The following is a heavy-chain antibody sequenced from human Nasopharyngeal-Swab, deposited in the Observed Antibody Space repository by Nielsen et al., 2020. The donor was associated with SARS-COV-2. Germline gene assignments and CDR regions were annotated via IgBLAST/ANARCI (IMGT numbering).Heavy chain of an antibody. CDR2: INPNSGGT. Sequence: WVRQAPGQGLEWMGRINPNSGGTNYAQKFQGRVTMTRDTYISTAYMELSRLRSDDTAVYYCARGSPHDYVWGSYRYTLSFDYWGQGTLVTVSS. J-gene: IGHJ4*02. D-gene: IGHD3-16*02. CDR3: ARGSPHDYVWGSYRYTLSFDY. V-gene: IGHV1-2*06.